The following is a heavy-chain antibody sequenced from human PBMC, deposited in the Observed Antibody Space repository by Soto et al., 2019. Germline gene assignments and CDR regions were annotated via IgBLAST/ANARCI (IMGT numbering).Heavy chain of an antibody. D-gene: IGHD2-15*01. CDR1: GFTFSDYY. CDR3: AREAGYCSGGSCYHLFAY. Sequence: GGSLRLSCAASGFTFSDYYMSWIRQAPGKGLEWVSYISSSGSTIYYADSVKGRFTISRDNAKNSLYLQMNSLRAEDTAVYYCAREAGYCSGGSCYHLFAYWGQGTLVTVSS. CDR2: ISSSGSTI. J-gene: IGHJ4*02. V-gene: IGHV3-11*01.